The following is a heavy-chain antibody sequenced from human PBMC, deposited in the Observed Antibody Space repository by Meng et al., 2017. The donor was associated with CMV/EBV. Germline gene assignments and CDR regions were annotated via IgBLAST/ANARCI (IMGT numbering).Heavy chain of an antibody. V-gene: IGHV1-18*01. D-gene: IGHD3-10*01. CDR2: ISAYNGNT. CDR1: GYTFTSYG. Sequence: QDQLVQSGDEVKKPGAAVKVSCKDSGYTFTSYGISWVRQAPGQGLEWMGWISAYNGNTNYAQKLQGRVTMTTDTSTSTAYMELRSLRSDDTAVYHCARDPLFGGGGRFDLWGRGTLVTVSS. CDR3: ARDPLFGGGGRFDL. J-gene: IGHJ2*01.